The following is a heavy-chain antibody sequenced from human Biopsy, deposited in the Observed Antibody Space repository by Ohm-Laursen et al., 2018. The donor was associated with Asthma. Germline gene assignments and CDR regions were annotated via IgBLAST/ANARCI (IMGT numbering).Heavy chain of an antibody. J-gene: IGHJ6*02. V-gene: IGHV3-30*03. CDR3: ASYDVVTAILPMDV. CDR2: ISKDANTQ. CDR1: VLTFTNYS. D-gene: IGHD2-21*02. Sequence: SLSLSCAASVLTFTNYSRHCFRHAPRKALERVVVISKDANTQEYADSVTGRFTIARDNSKNTVYLQMNSLRAVDTAVCYCASYDVVTAILPMDVWGQGTTVTVSS.